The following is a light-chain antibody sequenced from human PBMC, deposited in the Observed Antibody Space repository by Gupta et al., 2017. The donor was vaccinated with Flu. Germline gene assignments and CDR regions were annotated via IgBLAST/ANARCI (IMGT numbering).Light chain of an antibody. J-gene: IGLJ2*01. CDR3: SSYTSISTHVV. V-gene: IGLV2-14*01. Sequence: QSALTQPASVSGSPGQSITISCTGASSDVGDYNFVSWYQQHPGKAPKLMIYEVNNRPSGVSNRFSGSKSGNTASLTISGLQAADEADYYCSSYTSISTHVVFGGGTKLTVL. CDR2: EVN. CDR1: SSDVGDYNF.